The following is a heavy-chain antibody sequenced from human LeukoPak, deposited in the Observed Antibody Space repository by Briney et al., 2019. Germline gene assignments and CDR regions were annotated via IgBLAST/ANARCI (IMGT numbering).Heavy chain of an antibody. Sequence: GRSLRLSCAASGFTFSSYGMHWVRQAPGKGLEWVAVISYDGSNKYYADSVKGRFTISRGNSKNTLYLQMNSLRAEDTAVYYCAKDRYSGSYMVDYWGQGTLVTVSS. CDR1: GFTFSSYG. V-gene: IGHV3-30*18. J-gene: IGHJ4*02. CDR3: AKDRYSGSYMVDY. D-gene: IGHD1-26*01. CDR2: ISYDGSNK.